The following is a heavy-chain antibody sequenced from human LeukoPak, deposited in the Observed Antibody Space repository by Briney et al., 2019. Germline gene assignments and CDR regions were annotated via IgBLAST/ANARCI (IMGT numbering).Heavy chain of an antibody. Sequence: GASVKVSCKASGYTFTGYYMHWVRQAPGQGLEWMGWINPNSGGTNYAQKFQGRVTMTRDTSISTAYMELSRLRSDDTAVYYCALGMTTVRDWFDPWSQGTLVTVSS. CDR3: ALGMTTVRDWFDP. V-gene: IGHV1-2*02. D-gene: IGHD4-11*01. J-gene: IGHJ5*02. CDR2: INPNSGGT. CDR1: GYTFTGYY.